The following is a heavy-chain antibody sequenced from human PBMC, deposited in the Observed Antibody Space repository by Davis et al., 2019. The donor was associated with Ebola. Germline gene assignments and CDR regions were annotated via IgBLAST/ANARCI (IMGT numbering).Heavy chain of an antibody. CDR2: ISYDGSNK. Sequence: GESLKISCAASGFTFSSYGMHWVRQAPGKGLEWVAVISYDGSNKYYADSVKGRFTISRDNSKNTLYLQMNSLRAEDTAVYYCAKEAGRWLQFFDYWGQGTLVTVSS. CDR3: AKEAGRWLQFFDY. J-gene: IGHJ4*02. D-gene: IGHD5-24*01. V-gene: IGHV3-30*18. CDR1: GFTFSSYG.